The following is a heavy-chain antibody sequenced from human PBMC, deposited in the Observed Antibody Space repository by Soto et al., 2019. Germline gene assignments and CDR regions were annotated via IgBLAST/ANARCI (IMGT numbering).Heavy chain of an antibody. V-gene: IGHV1-3*01. D-gene: IGHD2-15*01. J-gene: IGHJ5*02. CDR2: INAGNGNT. CDR3: ARDWARIGGIGPSGWFDP. Sequence: ASVKVSCKASGYTFTSYAMHWVRQAPGQRLEWMGWINAGNGNTKYSQKFQGRVTITRDTSASTAYMELSSLRSEDTAAYYCARDWARIGGIGPSGWFDPWGQGTLVTVSS. CDR1: GYTFTSYA.